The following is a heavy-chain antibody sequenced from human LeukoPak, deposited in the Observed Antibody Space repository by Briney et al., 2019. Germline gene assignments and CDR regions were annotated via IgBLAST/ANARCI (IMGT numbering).Heavy chain of an antibody. CDR3: AKEGSSGWHYYYYGMDV. V-gene: IGHV3-23*01. J-gene: IGHJ6*02. CDR2: ISGSGGST. D-gene: IGHD6-19*01. Sequence: GGSLRLSCAASGFTFSSYAMSWVRLAPGKGLEWVSAISGSGGSTYYADSVKGRFTISRDNSKNTLYLQMNSLRAEDTAVYYCAKEGSSGWHYYYYGMDVWGQGTTVTVSS. CDR1: GFTFSSYA.